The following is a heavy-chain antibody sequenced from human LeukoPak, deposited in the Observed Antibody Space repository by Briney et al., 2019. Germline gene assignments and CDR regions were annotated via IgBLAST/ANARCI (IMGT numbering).Heavy chain of an antibody. CDR1: GFTFSSYA. CDR3: APTPHRDTAMVTTFTGY. J-gene: IGHJ4*02. D-gene: IGHD5-18*01. CDR2: ISGSGGST. V-gene: IGHV3-23*01. Sequence: GGSLRLSCAASGFTFSSYAMSWVRQAPGKGLEWVSAISGSGGSTYYADSVKGRFTISRDNSKNTLYLQMNSLRAEDTAVYYCAPTPHRDTAMVTTFTGYWGQGTLVTVSS.